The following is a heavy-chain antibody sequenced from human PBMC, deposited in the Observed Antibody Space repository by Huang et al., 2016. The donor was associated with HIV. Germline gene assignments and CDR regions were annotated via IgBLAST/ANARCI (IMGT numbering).Heavy chain of an antibody. Sequence: QVQLVQSGAEVKKPGASVKVSCKTSGYTFTSYSIHWVRQAPGQGLEWMGIINPDVDRTSYAPNFQGRVTMTRDTSTSTVYMELSSLRSEDTAMYYCAREGQGYAMDVWGQGTTVTVSS. CDR2: INPDVDRT. CDR1: GYTFTSYS. J-gene: IGHJ6*02. V-gene: IGHV1-46*01. CDR3: AREGQGYAMDV.